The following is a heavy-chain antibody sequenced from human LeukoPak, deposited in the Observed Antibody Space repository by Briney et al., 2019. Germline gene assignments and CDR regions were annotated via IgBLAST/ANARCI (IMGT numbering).Heavy chain of an antibody. CDR1: GFTFSSYE. D-gene: IGHD5-18*01. J-gene: IGHJ4*02. Sequence: PGGSLRLSCAASGFTFSSYEMNWVRQAPGKGLEWVSYISSSGSTIYYADSVKGRFTISRDNAKNSLYLQMNSPRAEDTAVYYCARAGYSYGNGWGAGGFDYWGQGTLVTVSS. CDR2: ISSSGSTI. CDR3: ARAGYSYGNGWGAGGFDY. V-gene: IGHV3-48*03.